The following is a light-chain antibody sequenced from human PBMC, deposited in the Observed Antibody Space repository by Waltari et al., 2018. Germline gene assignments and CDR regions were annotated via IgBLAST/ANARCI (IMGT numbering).Light chain of an antibody. V-gene: IGLV9-49*01. Sequence: QPVLTQPPSASASLGASVTLTCTLSSGYSNYKVTWYQQRPGKGPRFVMRVGTGGIVGSKGDGIPDRFSVLGSGLNRYLTIKNIQEEDESDYHCGADHGSGSNFVVFGGGTKLTVL. CDR3: GADHGSGSNFVV. J-gene: IGLJ2*01. CDR2: VGTGGIVG. CDR1: SGYSNYK.